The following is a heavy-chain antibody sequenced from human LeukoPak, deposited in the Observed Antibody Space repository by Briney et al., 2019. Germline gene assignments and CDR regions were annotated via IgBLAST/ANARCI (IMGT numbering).Heavy chain of an antibody. Sequence: GESLKISCQGSGYRFNSYWIAWVRQMPGKGLXXXXXIYPGDSDTRYSTSFQGQITISADKSINTAYLRWSSLKASDTAMYYCARAYYCGGGSCKLEYWGQGTLVTVSS. CDR2: IYPGDSDT. J-gene: IGHJ4*02. CDR1: GYRFNSYW. CDR3: ARAYYCGGGSCKLEY. D-gene: IGHD2-15*01. V-gene: IGHV5-51*01.